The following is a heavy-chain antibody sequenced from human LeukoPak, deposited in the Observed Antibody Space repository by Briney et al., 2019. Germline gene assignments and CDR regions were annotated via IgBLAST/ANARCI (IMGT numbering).Heavy chain of an antibody. J-gene: IGHJ2*01. Sequence: RGSLRLSCAASGFSFSSYAMSWVRQAPGKGLEWVSTISGSGGSTHYVDSVKGRFTISRDNSKLTLYLQLNSLRADDTAVYYCGRRPVNGVTAYWYFDLWGRGTLVTVSS. CDR2: ISGSGGST. CDR3: GRRPVNGVTAYWYFDL. CDR1: GFSFSSYA. V-gene: IGHV3-23*01. D-gene: IGHD2-21*02.